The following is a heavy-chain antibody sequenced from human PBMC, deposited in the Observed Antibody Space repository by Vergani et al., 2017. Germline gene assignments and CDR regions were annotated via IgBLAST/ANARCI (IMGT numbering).Heavy chain of an antibody. V-gene: IGHV3-48*04. CDR2: ISSSSSTI. D-gene: IGHD3-22*01. Sequence: EVQLVESGGGLVQPGGSLRLSCAASGFTFSSYSMNWARQATGKGLEWVSYISSSSSTIYYADSVKGRFTISRDNAKNSLYLQMNSLKAEDTAVYYCAIIPYDSSGDFDYWGQGTLVTVSS. CDR1: GFTFSSYS. CDR3: AIIPYDSSGDFDY. J-gene: IGHJ4*02.